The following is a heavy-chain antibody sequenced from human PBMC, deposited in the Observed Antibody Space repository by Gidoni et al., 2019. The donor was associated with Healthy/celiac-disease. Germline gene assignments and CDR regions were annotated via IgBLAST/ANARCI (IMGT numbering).Heavy chain of an antibody. J-gene: IGHJ4*02. CDR3: ARQEYSMVDDY. V-gene: IGHV4-39*01. D-gene: IGHD4-4*01. CDR2: IYYSGST. CDR1: GGSISSSSYY. Sequence: QLQLQESGPGLVKPSETLSLTCTVSGGSISSSSYYWGWIRQPPGKGLEWIGSIYYSGSTYYNPSLKSRVTISVDTSKNQFSLKLSSVTAADTAVYYCARQEYSMVDDYWGQGTLVTVSS.